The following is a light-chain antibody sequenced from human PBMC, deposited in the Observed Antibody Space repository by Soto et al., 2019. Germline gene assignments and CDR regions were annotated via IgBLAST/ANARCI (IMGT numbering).Light chain of an antibody. CDR2: EVS. CDR3: SSYAGSNNLV. Sequence: QYALTQPPSAPGSPGQSVTISCTGTSSDVGGYNYVSWYQQHPGKAPKLMIYEVSKRPSGVPDRFSGSKSGNTASLTVSGLQAEDEADYYCSSYAGSNNLVFGTGTKLTVL. V-gene: IGLV2-8*01. CDR1: SSDVGGYNY. J-gene: IGLJ1*01.